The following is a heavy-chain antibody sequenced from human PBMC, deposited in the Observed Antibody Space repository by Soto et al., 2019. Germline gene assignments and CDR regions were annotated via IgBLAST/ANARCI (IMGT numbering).Heavy chain of an antibody. D-gene: IGHD3-22*01. J-gene: IGHJ4*02. CDR2: ISGSGGST. CDR3: AKRYYDSSGYSAFDY. Sequence: EVPLLESGGGLVQPGGSLRLSCAASGFTFSSYAMSWVRQAPGKGLEWVSAISGSGGSTYYADSVKGRFTISRDNSKNTLYLQMNSLRAEDTAVYYCAKRYYDSSGYSAFDYWGQGTLVTVSS. V-gene: IGHV3-23*01. CDR1: GFTFSSYA.